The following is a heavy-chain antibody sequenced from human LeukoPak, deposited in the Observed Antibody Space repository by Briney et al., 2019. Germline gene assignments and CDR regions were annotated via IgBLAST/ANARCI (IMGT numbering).Heavy chain of an antibody. CDR2: INPNSGGT. CDR3: ARATIAAAGTPFDY. V-gene: IGHV1-2*04. Sequence: ASVKVSCKASGYTFTGYYMHWVRQAPGQGLEWMGWINPNSGGTNYAQKFQGWVTMTRDTSISTAYMELSRLRSDDTAVYYCARATIAAAGTPFDYWGQGTLVTVSS. D-gene: IGHD6-13*01. CDR1: GYTFTGYY. J-gene: IGHJ4*02.